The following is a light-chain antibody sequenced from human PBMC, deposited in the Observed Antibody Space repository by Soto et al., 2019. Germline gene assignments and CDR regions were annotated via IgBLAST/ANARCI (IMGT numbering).Light chain of an antibody. J-gene: IGKJ1*01. CDR1: QSVSSN. CDR3: QQYNNWPPWT. CDR2: GAS. V-gene: IGKV3-15*01. Sequence: EIVMTHSPATLSVSPGERATLSCRASQSVSSNLAWYQQKPGQAPRLLIYGASTRATGIPAGFSGSGSGTEFTLTISSLQSEDFAVYYCQQYNNWPPWTFGQGTKVEIK.